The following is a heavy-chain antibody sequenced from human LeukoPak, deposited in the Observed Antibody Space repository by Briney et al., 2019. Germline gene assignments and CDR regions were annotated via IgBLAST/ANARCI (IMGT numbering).Heavy chain of an antibody. CDR1: GDSVNSGSYY. CDR2: IYYTGST. V-gene: IGHV4-61*01. J-gene: IGHJ4*02. D-gene: IGHD3-10*01. Sequence: NSSETLSLTCTVSGDSVNSGSYYWSWIRQPPGKGLEWIGNIYYTGSTNYTPSLRSRVTISLDTSKNQFSLKLGSVTAADTAVYYCASGDFDNWGQGTLVTVSS. CDR3: ASGDFDN.